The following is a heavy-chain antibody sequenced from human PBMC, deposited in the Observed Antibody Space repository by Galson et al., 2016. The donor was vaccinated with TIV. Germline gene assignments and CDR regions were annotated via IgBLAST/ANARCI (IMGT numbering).Heavy chain of an antibody. CDR2: IYYSGST. D-gene: IGHD5-12*01. CDR1: GGSISSYY. Sequence: SETLSLTCTVSGGSISSYYLSWIRQPPGKGLEWIGHIYYSGSTDYNPSLKSRVTISMDKSKNQFSLKLSSVTAADTAVYYCARDKSGYDPVDRFYYYMDVWGKGTTVTVSS. CDR3: ARDKSGYDPVDRFYYYMDV. J-gene: IGHJ6*03. V-gene: IGHV4-59*01.